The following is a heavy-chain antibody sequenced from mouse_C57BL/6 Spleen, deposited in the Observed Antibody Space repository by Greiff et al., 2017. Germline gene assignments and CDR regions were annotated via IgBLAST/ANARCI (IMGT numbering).Heavy chain of an antibody. J-gene: IGHJ2*01. CDR2: IYPGDGDT. CDR3: ARSYGSSYEYYFDY. D-gene: IGHD1-1*01. Sequence: VQLVESGAELVKPGASVKISCKASGYAFSSYWMNWVKQRPGKGLEWIGQIYPGDGDTNYNGKFKGKATLTADKSSSTAYMQLSSLTSEDSAVYFCARSYGSSYEYYFDYWGQGTTLTVSS. V-gene: IGHV1-80*01. CDR1: GYAFSSYW.